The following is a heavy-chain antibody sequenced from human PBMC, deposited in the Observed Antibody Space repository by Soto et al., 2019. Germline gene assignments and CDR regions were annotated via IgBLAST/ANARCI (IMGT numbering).Heavy chain of an antibody. CDR3: ASDKDRPQLGGNYYYILDV. CDR2: IMPVFRTP. J-gene: IGHJ6*02. V-gene: IGHV1-69*12. Sequence: QVQLEQSGAEVKKPGSSVKVSCKASGGTFSNSAISWVPQAPGQGLEWMGGIMPVFRTPDYAQRFQGRVTITADESTSTAYMELSGLRSDDTAVYFCASDKDRPQLGGNYYYILDVWGQGTTVTVSS. CDR1: GGTFSNSA. D-gene: IGHD3-3*02.